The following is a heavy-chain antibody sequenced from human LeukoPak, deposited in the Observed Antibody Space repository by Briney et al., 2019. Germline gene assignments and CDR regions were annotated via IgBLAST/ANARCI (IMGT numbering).Heavy chain of an antibody. CDR3: AKVPYDIVTGYFFPDY. Sequence: ARSLRLSCAASASTFSSYAMSWVRQPPRKWLEWVSAISGIGGSTYYTDSVTGRFTISRDNSKNPLYLQMNSLRAEDTAVYYCAKVPYDIVTGYFFPDYWGQGTLVTVSS. V-gene: IGHV3-23*01. CDR2: ISGIGGST. D-gene: IGHD3-9*01. J-gene: IGHJ4*02. CDR1: ASTFSSYA.